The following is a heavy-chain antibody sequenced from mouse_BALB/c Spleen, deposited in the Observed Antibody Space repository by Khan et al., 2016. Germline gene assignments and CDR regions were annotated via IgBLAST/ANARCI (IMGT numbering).Heavy chain of an antibody. V-gene: IGHV3-2*02. D-gene: IGHD2-4*01. Sequence: EVQLQESGPGLVKPSQSLSLTCTVTGYSITSDYAWNWIRQFPGNKLEWMGYISYSGSTSYNPSLKSRISITRDTSKNQFFLQLNSVTTEDTATYYCAREGVITTFDYWGQGTTLTVSS. J-gene: IGHJ2*01. CDR3: AREGVITTFDY. CDR2: ISYSGST. CDR1: GYSITSDYA.